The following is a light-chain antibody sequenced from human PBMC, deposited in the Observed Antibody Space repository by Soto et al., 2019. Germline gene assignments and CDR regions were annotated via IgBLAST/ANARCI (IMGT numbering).Light chain of an antibody. CDR3: ASWDDRLGAVI. CDR2: SNN. Sequence: QSVLTQPPSASGTPGQRVFISCSCSSSNIGGTNYAYWYQQLPGAAPKLLMHSNNLRPSGVPERSSGSKSGTSASLAISGLRSEDEAVYYCASWDDRLGAVIFGGGTKLTVL. CDR1: SSNIGGTNY. J-gene: IGLJ2*01. V-gene: IGLV1-47*02.